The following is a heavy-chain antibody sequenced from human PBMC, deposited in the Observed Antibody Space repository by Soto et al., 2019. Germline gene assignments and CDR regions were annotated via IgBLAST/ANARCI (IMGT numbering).Heavy chain of an antibody. CDR2: MYHSGST. CDR1: GGSISSGDYS. CDR3: ARGELGTTTDPFNI. V-gene: IGHV4-30-2*01. Sequence: PSETLSLTCAVSGGSISSGDYSWSWIRQAPGKGLEWIGYMYHSGSTYYNPSLKSRVTISVDRSKNQLSLQLRSVTAADTAVYYCARGELGTTTDPFNIWGRGTRVTVSS. J-gene: IGHJ3*02. D-gene: IGHD1-7*01.